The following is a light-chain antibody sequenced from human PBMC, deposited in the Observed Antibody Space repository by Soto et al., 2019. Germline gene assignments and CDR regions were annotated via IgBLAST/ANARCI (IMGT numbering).Light chain of an antibody. V-gene: IGLV2-14*01. Sequence: QSVLTQPASVSGSPGQSITISCTGTSSDVGGYNDVSWYQQHPGKAPKLMIYEVSNRPSGVSNRFSGSKSGYTASLTISGLQAEDEADYYCSSYTSSSTWVFGGGTQLTVL. CDR2: EVS. CDR1: SSDVGGYND. J-gene: IGLJ3*02. CDR3: SSYTSSSTWV.